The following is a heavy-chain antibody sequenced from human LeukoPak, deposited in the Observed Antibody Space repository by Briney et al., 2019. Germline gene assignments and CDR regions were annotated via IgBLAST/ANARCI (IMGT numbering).Heavy chain of an antibody. V-gene: IGHV1-46*02. D-gene: IGHD3-22*01. CDR1: GYTFNSYY. CDR2: INPSDDST. CDR3: ARAYYDSSAYHHAVYFDY. J-gene: IGHJ4*02. Sequence: ASVKVSCKASGYTFNSYYMHWVRQAPGQGLEWMGIINPSDDSTRYAQKFQGRVTTTKDTSTNTVYMDLSSLSSDDTAVYYCARAYYDSSAYHHAVYFDYWGQGTLVTVSS.